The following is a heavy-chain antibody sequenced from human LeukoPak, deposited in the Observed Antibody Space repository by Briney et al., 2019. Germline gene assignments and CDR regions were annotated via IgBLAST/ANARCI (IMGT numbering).Heavy chain of an antibody. V-gene: IGHV3-48*03. Sequence: GGPLRLSCAASGFTFSSYEMNWVRQAPGKALEGVSYISSSGSTIYYADSVKRRFTISRDNAKNSLYLQITRLSDEDTAVYYCARVNGDYSDSWGQGPLVPVSS. CDR1: GFTFSSYE. CDR2: ISSSGSTI. J-gene: IGHJ4*02. CDR3: ARVNGDYSDS. D-gene: IGHD4-17*01.